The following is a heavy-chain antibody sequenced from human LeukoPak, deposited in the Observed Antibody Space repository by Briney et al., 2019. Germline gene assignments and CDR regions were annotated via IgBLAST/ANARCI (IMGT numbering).Heavy chain of an antibody. CDR1: GGSFSGYY. CDR3: AEKVAGVAYFDY. V-gene: IGHV4-34*01. J-gene: IGHJ4*02. CDR2: INHSGST. Sequence: SETLSLTCAVYGGSFSGYYWSWIRQPPGKGLEWIGEINHSGSTNYNPSLKSRVTISVDTSKNQFSLKLSSVTAADTAVYYCAEKVAGVAYFDYGAREPWSPSPQ. D-gene: IGHD2-8*01.